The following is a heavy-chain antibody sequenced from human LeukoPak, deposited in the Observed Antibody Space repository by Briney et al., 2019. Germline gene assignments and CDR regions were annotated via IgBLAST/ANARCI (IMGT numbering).Heavy chain of an antibody. CDR2: ISDTGGST. CDR3: AKGRIQSYMAPEY. D-gene: IGHD5-18*01. Sequence: PGGSLRLSCAASEFIFSGYWMNWVRQAPGKGLEWVSAISDTGGSTFYADSVKGRFTISRDNSKNTLYLQMNSLRAEDTAVYYCAKGRIQSYMAPEYWGQGTLVTVSS. V-gene: IGHV3-23*01. J-gene: IGHJ4*02. CDR1: EFIFSGYW.